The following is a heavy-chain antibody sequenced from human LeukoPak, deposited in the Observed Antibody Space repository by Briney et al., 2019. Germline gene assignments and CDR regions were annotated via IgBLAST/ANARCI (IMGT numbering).Heavy chain of an antibody. CDR3: ARPTATISPSSPLSAFDI. D-gene: IGHD6-6*01. V-gene: IGHV1-18*01. CDR1: GYTFTSYG. Sequence: ASVKVSCKASGYTFTSYGISWVRQAPGQGLEWMGWINAYNGNTNYAQKFQGRVTMTRDMSTSTVYMELSSLRSEDTAVYYCARPTATISPSSPLSAFDIWGQGTMVTVSS. CDR2: INAYNGNT. J-gene: IGHJ3*02.